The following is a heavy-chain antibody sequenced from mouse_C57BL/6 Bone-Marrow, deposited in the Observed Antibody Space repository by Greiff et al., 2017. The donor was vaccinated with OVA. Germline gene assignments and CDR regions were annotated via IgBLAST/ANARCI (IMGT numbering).Heavy chain of an antibody. CDR1: GFTFSDFY. CDR3: ARDASNYAMDD. V-gene: IGHV7-1*01. Sequence: EVQLVESGGGLVQSGRSLRLSCATSGFTFSDFYMEWVRQAPGKGLEWIAASRNKANDYTTEYSASVKGRFIVSRDTSQSILYLQMNALRAEDTAIYYCARDASNYAMDDWGQGTSVTVSS. CDR2: SRNKANDYTT. J-gene: IGHJ4*01.